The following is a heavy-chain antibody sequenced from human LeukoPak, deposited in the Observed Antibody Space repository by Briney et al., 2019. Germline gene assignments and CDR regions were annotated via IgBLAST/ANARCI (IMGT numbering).Heavy chain of an antibody. D-gene: IGHD3-3*01. Sequence: GGSLRLSCAASGFTFSSYAMHWVRQAPGKGLEYVSAISSNGGSTYYANSVKGRFTISRDNSKNTLYLQMGSLRAEDMAVSYCARMYYDFWCGYYDYWGQGTQVTVSS. CDR1: GFTFSSYA. CDR3: ARMYYDFWCGYYDY. CDR2: ISSNGGST. J-gene: IGHJ4*02. V-gene: IGHV3-64*01.